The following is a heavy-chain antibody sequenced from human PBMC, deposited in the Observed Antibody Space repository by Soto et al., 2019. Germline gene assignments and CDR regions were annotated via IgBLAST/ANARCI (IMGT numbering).Heavy chain of an antibody. CDR3: AKDQEDIVATAPDAFDI. Sequence: GGSLRLSCAASGFTFSSYAMSWVRQAPGKGLEWVSAISGSGGSTYYADSVKGRFTISRDNSKNTLYLQMNSLRAEDTAVYYCAKDQEDIVATAPDAFDIWGQGTMVTVSS. J-gene: IGHJ3*02. CDR2: ISGSGGST. CDR1: GFTFSSYA. D-gene: IGHD5-12*01. V-gene: IGHV3-23*01.